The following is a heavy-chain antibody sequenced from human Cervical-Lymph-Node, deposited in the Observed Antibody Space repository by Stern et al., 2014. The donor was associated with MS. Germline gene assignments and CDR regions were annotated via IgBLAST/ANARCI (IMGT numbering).Heavy chain of an antibody. D-gene: IGHD4-23*01. CDR1: GFTFSSIG. CDR3: AREGGNTAEYFQH. V-gene: IGHV3-33*01. J-gene: IGHJ1*01. Sequence: VQLVESGGGVVQPGRSLRLSCAASGFTFSSIGMHWVRQAPGKGLEWLAIIWSDGSNRYCADSVKGRFTLSRDNSKNTLYLQMNSLRAEDTAVYYCAREGGNTAEYFQHWGQGTLVTVSS. CDR2: IWSDGSNR.